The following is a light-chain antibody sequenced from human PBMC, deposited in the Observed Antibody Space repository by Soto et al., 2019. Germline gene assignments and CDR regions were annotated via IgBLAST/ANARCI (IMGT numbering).Light chain of an antibody. CDR3: AAWDDGLNGPE. CDR2: SNN. J-gene: IGLJ3*02. V-gene: IGLV1-44*01. CDR1: SSNIGGNT. Sequence: QAVVTQPPSASGTPGQRVTISCSGSSSNIGGNTVNWYQHLPGTAPKLLLYSNNQRPSGVPDRFSGSKSGTSASLAISGLQSEDEADYYCAAWDDGLNGPEFGGGTKLTVL.